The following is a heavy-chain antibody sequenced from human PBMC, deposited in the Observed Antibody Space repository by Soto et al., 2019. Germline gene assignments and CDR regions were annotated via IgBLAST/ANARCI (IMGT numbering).Heavy chain of an antibody. CDR1: GFTFSSYG. CDR3: AKISKYCNTTSCYRYSYGMDV. V-gene: IGHV3-30*18. CDR2: ISYDGSNK. J-gene: IGHJ6*02. Sequence: QVEESGGGVVQPGRSLRLSCAASGFTFSSYGMHWVRQAPGKGLEWVAVISYDGSNKYYGDSVKGRFTISRDDSKNTLYLQMNSLRPEDTAVYYCAKISKYCNTTSCYRYSYGMDVWGQGTTVTVSS. D-gene: IGHD2-2*01.